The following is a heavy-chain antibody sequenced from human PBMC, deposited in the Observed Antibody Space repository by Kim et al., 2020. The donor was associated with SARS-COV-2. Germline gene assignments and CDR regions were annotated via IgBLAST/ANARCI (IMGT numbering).Heavy chain of an antibody. V-gene: IGHV3-53*04. CDR3: ARDLHYYDSSGQNAFDI. Sequence: GGSLRLSCAASGFTVSSNYMSWVRQAPGKGLEWVSVIYSGGSTYYADSVKGRFTISRHNSKNTLYLQMNSLRAEDTAVYYCARDLHYYDSSGQNAFDIWGQGTMVTVSS. J-gene: IGHJ3*02. CDR1: GFTVSSNY. D-gene: IGHD3-22*01. CDR2: IYSGGST.